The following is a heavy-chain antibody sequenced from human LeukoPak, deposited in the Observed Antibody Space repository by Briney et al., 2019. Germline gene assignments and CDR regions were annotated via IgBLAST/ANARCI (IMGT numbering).Heavy chain of an antibody. V-gene: IGHV1-8*03. D-gene: IGHD3-3*01. CDR3: AIALQHDLIDY. CDR1: GYTFTSYD. Sequence: ASVKVSCKASGYTFTSYDINWVQQATGQGLEWMGWMNPNSGNTGYAQKFQGRVTITRNTSISTAYMELSSLRSEDTAVYYCAIALQHDLIDYWGQGTLVTVSS. J-gene: IGHJ4*02. CDR2: MNPNSGNT.